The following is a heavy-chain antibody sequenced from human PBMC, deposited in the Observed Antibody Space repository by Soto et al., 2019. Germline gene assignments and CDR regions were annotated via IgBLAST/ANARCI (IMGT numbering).Heavy chain of an antibody. J-gene: IGHJ4*02. Sequence: QVQLVESGGGVVQPGRSLRLSCAASGFTFSSYDMHWVRQAPGKGLEWVAVIWFDGSSKYYADSVTGRFIISRDNSNSTLYLQMNSLRAEDTAVYYCARGTFLRYSSGWYMNYWGQGTLVTVSS. CDR1: GFTFSSYD. V-gene: IGHV3-33*01. CDR3: ARGTFLRYSSGWYMNY. CDR2: IWFDGSSK. D-gene: IGHD6-19*01.